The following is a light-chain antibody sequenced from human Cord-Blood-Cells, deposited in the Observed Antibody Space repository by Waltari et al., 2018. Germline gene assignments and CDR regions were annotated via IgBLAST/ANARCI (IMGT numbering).Light chain of an antibody. CDR3: SSYAGSSPWV. Sequence: QSALTQPASVSGSPGKSITISCTGTSSAVGGYNLVPWYRQHPGKAPKLMIHEGSKRPPGVSNRLSGYKSGNTSSLTISGLQAEDEADYYCSSYAGSSPWVFGGGTKLTVL. V-gene: IGLV2-23*01. CDR1: SSAVGGYNL. CDR2: EGS. J-gene: IGLJ3*02.